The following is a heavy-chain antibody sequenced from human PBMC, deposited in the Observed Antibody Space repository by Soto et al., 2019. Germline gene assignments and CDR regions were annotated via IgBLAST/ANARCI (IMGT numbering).Heavy chain of an antibody. CDR2: TYYRSKWNN. Sequence: SQTLSLPCAISGDSVSSSSASWNLIRQSPSRGLGWLGRTYYRSKWNNEYAVSMESRIAINPDTSKNHFSLNLNSVTAADTALYYCARARRLYYYDSSGYHSDFWGQGTRVTVYS. J-gene: IGHJ4*02. CDR3: ARARRLYYYDSSGYHSDF. D-gene: IGHD3-22*01. CDR1: GDSVSSSSAS. V-gene: IGHV6-1*01.